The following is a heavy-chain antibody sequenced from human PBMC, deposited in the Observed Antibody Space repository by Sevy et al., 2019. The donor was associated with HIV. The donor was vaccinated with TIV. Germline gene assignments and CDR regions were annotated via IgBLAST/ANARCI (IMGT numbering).Heavy chain of an antibody. Sequence: ASVKVSCKASGYTFDSFGISWVRQAPGQGLEWMGWIGAYNGNRKYAQKFDDRVTMTTDTSTNTAYMELRSLRFDDTAVYFWARISTVRGEFNWFDPWGQGTLVTVSS. J-gene: IGHJ5*02. D-gene: IGHD3-10*01. CDR1: GYTFDSFG. V-gene: IGHV1-18*01. CDR3: ARISTVRGEFNWFDP. CDR2: IGAYNGNR.